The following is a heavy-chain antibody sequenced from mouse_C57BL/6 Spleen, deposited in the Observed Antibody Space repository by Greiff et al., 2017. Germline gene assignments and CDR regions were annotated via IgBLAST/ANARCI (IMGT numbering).Heavy chain of an antibody. D-gene: IGHD2-4*01. CDR1: GYTFTSYW. V-gene: IGHV1-52*01. J-gene: IGHJ1*03. CDR2: IDPSDSET. CDR3: ARRDMIRGYFDV. Sequence: QVQLQQPGAELVRPGSSVKLSCKASGYTFTSYWMHWVKQRPIQGLEWIGNIDPSDSETHYNQKFKDKATLTVDKSSSTAYMQLSSLTSEDSAVYYCARRDMIRGYFDVWGTGTTVTVSS.